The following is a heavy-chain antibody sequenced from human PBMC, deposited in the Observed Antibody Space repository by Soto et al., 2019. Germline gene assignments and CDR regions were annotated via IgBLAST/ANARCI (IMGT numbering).Heavy chain of an antibody. J-gene: IGHJ5*02. CDR3: ARGGGMAAACFAP. D-gene: IGHD6-25*01. CDR2: INHSGST. V-gene: IGHV4-34*01. Sequence: SETLSLTWAVEGGSCSGYYWSWIRQPTGKGPEWIGEINHSGSTNYNPSLKSRVTISVDTSKNQFSLKLSSVTAADTAVYYCARGGGMAAACFAPRRQGTLVPVSS. CDR1: GGSCSGYY.